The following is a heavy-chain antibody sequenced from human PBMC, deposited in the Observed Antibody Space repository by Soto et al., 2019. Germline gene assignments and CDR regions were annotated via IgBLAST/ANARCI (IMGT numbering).Heavy chain of an antibody. J-gene: IGHJ4*03. V-gene: IGHV4-59*08. CDR3: AIHPPTGDEFDT. D-gene: IGHD2-8*02. CDR2: IYYSGST. CDR1: GGSIISYY. Sequence: SETLSLTCTVSGGSIISYYWSWIRQPPGKGLEWIGYIYYSGSTNYNPSLKSRVTISVDTSKNQFSLKLSSVTAADTAVYYCAIHPPTGDEFDTLGQGNMLTVS.